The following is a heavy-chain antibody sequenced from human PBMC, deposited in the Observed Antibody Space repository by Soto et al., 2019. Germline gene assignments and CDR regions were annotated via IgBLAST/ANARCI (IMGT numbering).Heavy chain of an antibody. CDR2: IYYSGST. V-gene: IGHV4-30-4*01. Sequence: SETLSLTCTVSGGSISSGDYYWSWIRQPPGKGLEWIGYIYYSGSTYYNPSLKSRVTISVDTSKNQFSLKLSSVTAADTAVYYCAGDIGYCSGGSCYGYFDYWGPGTLVTVS. J-gene: IGHJ4*02. CDR3: AGDIGYCSGGSCYGYFDY. D-gene: IGHD2-15*01. CDR1: GGSISSGDYY.